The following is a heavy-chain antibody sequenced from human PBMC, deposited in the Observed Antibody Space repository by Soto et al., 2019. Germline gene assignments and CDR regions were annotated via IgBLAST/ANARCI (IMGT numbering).Heavy chain of an antibody. CDR1: GFIFTHYW. V-gene: IGHV3-74*01. Sequence: EVQLVESGGGLVQPGGSLRLSCAASGFIFTHYWIHWVRQIPGKGLVWVSHINLDGSDTNYADSVKGRFTISRDNAKDSVYLQMNSLTAEDTGVYYWASLPTLATYLDLWGRGTLVTVSS. CDR3: ASLPTLATYLDL. J-gene: IGHJ2*01. CDR2: INLDGSDT. D-gene: IGHD6-13*01.